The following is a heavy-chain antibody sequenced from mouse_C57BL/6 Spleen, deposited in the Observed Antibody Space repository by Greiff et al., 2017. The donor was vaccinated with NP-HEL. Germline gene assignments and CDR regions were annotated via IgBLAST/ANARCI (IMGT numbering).Heavy chain of an antibody. CDR1: GYTFTDYY. CDR2: IYPGSGNT. J-gene: IGHJ2*01. Sequence: VQLVESGAELVRPGASVKLSCKASGYTFTDYYINWVKQRPGQGLEWIARIYPGSGNTYYNEKFKGKATLTAEKSSSTAYMQLSSLTSEDSAVYFCAKEKGTGTYYFDYWGQGTTLTVSS. D-gene: IGHD4-1*01. V-gene: IGHV1-76*01. CDR3: AKEKGTGTYYFDY.